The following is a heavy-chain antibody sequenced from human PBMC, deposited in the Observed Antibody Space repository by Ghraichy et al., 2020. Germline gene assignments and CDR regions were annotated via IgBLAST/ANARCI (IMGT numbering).Heavy chain of an antibody. J-gene: IGHJ4*02. Sequence: ASVKVSCKASGYTFTGYYMHWVRQAPGQGLEWMGRINPNSGGTNYAQKFQGRVTMTRDTSISTAYMELSRLRSDDTAVYYCARDGVSDYYDSSGYYAPEQFDYWGQGTLVTVSS. D-gene: IGHD3-22*01. CDR1: GYTFTGYY. CDR3: ARDGVSDYYDSSGYYAPEQFDY. V-gene: IGHV1-2*06. CDR2: INPNSGGT.